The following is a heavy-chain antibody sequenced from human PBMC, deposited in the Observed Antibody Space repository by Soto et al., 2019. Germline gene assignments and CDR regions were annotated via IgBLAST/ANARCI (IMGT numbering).Heavy chain of an antibody. V-gene: IGHV3-23*01. CDR3: AKDRLEIQLWPNYYLDS. Sequence: WSPCACSLSSNARISGPQSTGKPREWVSAISGSGGSTYYADSVKGRFTISRDNSKNGLYLRMNSLRADDTALYYCAKDRLEIQLWPNYYLDSWGQGTRVTV. CDR1: ACSLSSNA. D-gene: IGHD5-18*01. J-gene: IGHJ4*02. CDR2: ISGSGGST.